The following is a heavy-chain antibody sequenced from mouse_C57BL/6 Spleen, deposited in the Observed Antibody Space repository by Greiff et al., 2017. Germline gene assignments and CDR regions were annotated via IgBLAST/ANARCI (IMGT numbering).Heavy chain of an antibody. J-gene: IGHJ2*01. CDR1: GFTFSDYY. D-gene: IGHD2-4*01. CDR3: ARQRDYDAFDY. Sequence: EVKLEESGGGLVQPGGSLKLSCAASGFTFSDYYMYWVRQTPEKRLEWVAYISNGGGSTYYPDTVKGRFTISRDNAKNTLYLQMSRLKSEDTAMYYCARQRDYDAFDYWGQGTTLTVSS. CDR2: ISNGGGST. V-gene: IGHV5-12*01.